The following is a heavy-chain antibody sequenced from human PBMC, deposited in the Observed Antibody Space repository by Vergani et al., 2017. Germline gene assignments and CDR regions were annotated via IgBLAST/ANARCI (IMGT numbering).Heavy chain of an antibody. J-gene: IGHJ4*02. Sequence: EVQLVESGGGLVKPGGSLRLSCAASGFTFSSYSMNWVRQAPGKGLEWVSSISSSSSYIYYADSVKGRFTISSDTAKNSLYLQMNSLRAEDTAVYYCAGDPPMVRGVIITSPRPPEDYWGQGTLVTVSS. CDR1: GFTFSSYS. CDR3: AGDPPMVRGVIITSPRPPEDY. D-gene: IGHD3-10*01. CDR2: ISSSSSYI. V-gene: IGHV3-21*01.